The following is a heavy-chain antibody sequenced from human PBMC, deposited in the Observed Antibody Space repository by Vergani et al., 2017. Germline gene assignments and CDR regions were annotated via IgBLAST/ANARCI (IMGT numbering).Heavy chain of an antibody. V-gene: IGHV3-7*01. Sequence: EVQLLESGGGLVQPGGSLRLSCAASGFTFSSYWMSWVRQAPGKGLEWVANIKQDGSEKYYVDSVKGRFTISRDNAKNSLYLQMNSLRAEDTAVYYCAMRADRIVGATGAFDIWGQGTMVTVSS. CDR1: GFTFSSYW. D-gene: IGHD1-26*01. CDR2: IKQDGSEK. J-gene: IGHJ3*02. CDR3: AMRADRIVGATGAFDI.